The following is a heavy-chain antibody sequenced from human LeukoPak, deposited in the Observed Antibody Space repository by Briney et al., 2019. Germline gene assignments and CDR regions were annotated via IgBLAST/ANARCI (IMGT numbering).Heavy chain of an antibody. D-gene: IGHD4-17*01. V-gene: IGHV4-38-2*01. CDR3: ARHADYGDYVGP. CDR1: GYSISSGYY. Sequence: PSETLSLTCAVSGYSISSGYYWGWIRQPPGKGLEWIGSIYRSGSTYYNPSLKSRVTISVDTSKNQSSLKLSSVTAADTAVYYCARHADYGDYVGPWGQGTLVTVSS. J-gene: IGHJ5*02. CDR2: IYRSGST.